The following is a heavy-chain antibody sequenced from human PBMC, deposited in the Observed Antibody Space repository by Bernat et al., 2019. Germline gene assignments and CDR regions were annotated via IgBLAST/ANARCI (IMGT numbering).Heavy chain of an antibody. CDR1: GFTFSNAW. V-gene: IGHV3-23*04. Sequence: EVQLVESGGGLVKPGGSLRLSCAASGFTFSNAWMSWVRQAPGKGLEWVSAISGSGGSTYYADSVKGRFTISRDNSKNTLYLQMNSLRAEDTAVYYCAGLYDIFRPSDYWGQGTLVTVSS. D-gene: IGHD3-9*01. CDR3: AGLYDIFRPSDY. CDR2: ISGSGGST. J-gene: IGHJ4*02.